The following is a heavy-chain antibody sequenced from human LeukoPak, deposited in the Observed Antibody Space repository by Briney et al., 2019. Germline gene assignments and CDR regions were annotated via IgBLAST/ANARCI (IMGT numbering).Heavy chain of an antibody. Sequence: GGSLRLSCAASGFTFSSFEMNWVRQAPGKGLEWISYISSSGSTIYYADSVRGRFTISRDNAKNSLYLQMNSLRAEDTAVYYCAREGSYRNWFDPWGQGTLVTVSS. V-gene: IGHV3-48*03. CDR1: GFTFSSFE. D-gene: IGHD1-26*01. CDR3: AREGSYRNWFDP. J-gene: IGHJ5*02. CDR2: ISSSGSTI.